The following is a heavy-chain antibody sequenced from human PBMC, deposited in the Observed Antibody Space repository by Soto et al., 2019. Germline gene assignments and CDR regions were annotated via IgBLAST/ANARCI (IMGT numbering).Heavy chain of an antibody. CDR2: ISYDGSNK. D-gene: IGHD1-26*01. Sequence: VQLVESGGGVVQPGRSLRLSCAASGFTFSSYGMHWVRQAPGKGLEWVAVISYDGSNKYYADSVKGQFTISRDNSKNTLYLQMNSLRAEDTAVYYCAKDLGGSYDYYYYGMDVWGQGTTVTVSS. V-gene: IGHV3-30*18. CDR1: GFTFSSYG. CDR3: AKDLGGSYDYYYYGMDV. J-gene: IGHJ6*02.